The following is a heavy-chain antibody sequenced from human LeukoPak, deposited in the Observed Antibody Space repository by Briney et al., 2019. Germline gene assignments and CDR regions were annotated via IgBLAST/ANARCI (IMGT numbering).Heavy chain of an antibody. CDR3: ARDGNRYDFWSGYGSLITVWYYYMDV. V-gene: IGHV1-46*01. Sequence: EASVKVSCKASGYTFTNYYMHWVRQAPGQGLEWMGIINPSGGSTSYAQKFQGRVTMTRDMSTSTVYMELSSLRSEDTAVYYCARDGNRYDFWSGYGSLITVWYYYMDVWGKGTTVTVSS. D-gene: IGHD3-3*01. CDR1: GYTFTNYY. J-gene: IGHJ6*03. CDR2: INPSGGST.